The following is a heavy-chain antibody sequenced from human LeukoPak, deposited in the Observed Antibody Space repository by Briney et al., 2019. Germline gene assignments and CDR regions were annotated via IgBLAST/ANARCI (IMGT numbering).Heavy chain of an antibody. J-gene: IGHJ4*02. V-gene: IGHV3-48*01. CDR3: ARDTAFSFDY. D-gene: IGHD2-21*02. Sequence: LPGGSLRLSCAASGFTFSRFSMNGVRQAPGKGLEWVSYISGSSGNIHYADSVKGRFTISRDNAKNSLYLQMNSLKAEDTAVYYCARDTAFSFDYWGQGNLVTVSS. CDR1: GFTFSRFS. CDR2: ISGSSGNI.